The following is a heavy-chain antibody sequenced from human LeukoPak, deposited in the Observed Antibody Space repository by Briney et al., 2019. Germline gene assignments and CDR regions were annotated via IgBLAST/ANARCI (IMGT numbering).Heavy chain of an antibody. Sequence: DSVKGRFTISRDNAKNSVFLQMNNLRVEDTAIYYCARRGHHDSSGYDYWGQGTPVTVSS. J-gene: IGHJ4*02. CDR3: ARRGHHDSSGYDY. D-gene: IGHD3-22*01. V-gene: IGHV3-21*06.